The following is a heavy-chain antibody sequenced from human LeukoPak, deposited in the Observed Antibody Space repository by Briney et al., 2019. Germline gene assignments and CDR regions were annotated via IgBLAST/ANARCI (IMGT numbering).Heavy chain of an antibody. CDR3: ARTARLLDY. CDR2: ISGQSTDT. J-gene: IGHJ4*02. CDR1: GFTFSDYY. Sequence: GGSLRLSCEASGFTFSDYYMNWIRQAPGKGLEWVSYISGQSTDTNYADSVKGRFTISRDNAKNSLYLQMDSLRAEDTAVYYCARTARLLDYWGQGTLVTVS. D-gene: IGHD5-12*01. V-gene: IGHV3-11*06.